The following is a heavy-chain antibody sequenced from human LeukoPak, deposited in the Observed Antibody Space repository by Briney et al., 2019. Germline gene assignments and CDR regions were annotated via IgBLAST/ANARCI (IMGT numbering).Heavy chain of an antibody. V-gene: IGHV4-34*01. J-gene: IGHJ4*02. CDR2: INHSGST. CDR3: ASSRVGYGDYGRWRGSYYFDY. CDR1: GGSFSGYY. Sequence: SETLSLTCAVYGGSFSGYYWSWIRQPPGKGLEWIGEINHSGSTNYNPSLKSRVTISVDTSKNQFSLKLSSVTAADTAVYYCASSRVGYGDYGRWRGSYYFDYWGQGTLVTVSS. D-gene: IGHD4-17*01.